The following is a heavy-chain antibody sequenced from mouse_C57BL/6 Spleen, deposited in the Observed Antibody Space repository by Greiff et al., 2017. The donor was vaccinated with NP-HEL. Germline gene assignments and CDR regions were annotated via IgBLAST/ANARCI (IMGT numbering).Heavy chain of an antibody. J-gene: IGHJ2*01. V-gene: IGHV1-15*01. CDR1: GYTFTDYE. CDR2: IDPETGGT. D-gene: IGHD1-1*01. CDR3: TRGTTVVDY. Sequence: VQLQQSGAELVRPGASVTLSCKASGYTFTDYEMHWVKQTPVHGLEWIGAIDPETGGTAYNQKFKGKAILTADKSSSTAYMELRSLTSEDSAVYYCTRGTTVVDYWGQGTTLTVSS.